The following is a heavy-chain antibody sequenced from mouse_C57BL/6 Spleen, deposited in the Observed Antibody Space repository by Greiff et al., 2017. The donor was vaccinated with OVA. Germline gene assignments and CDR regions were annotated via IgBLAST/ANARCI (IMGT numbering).Heavy chain of an antibody. V-gene: IGHV2-9-1*01. D-gene: IGHD1-1*01. CDR1: GFSLTSYA. CDR3: ARDEGEYYGRSGGAMDY. Sequence: VKLMESGPGLVAPSQSLSITCTVSGFSLTSYAISWVRQPPGKGLEWLGVIWTGGGTNYNSALKSRLSISKDNSKSQVFLKVNSRRTDDTARDYWARDEGEYYGRSGGAMDYWGQGTSVTVSA. J-gene: IGHJ4*01. CDR2: IWTGGGT.